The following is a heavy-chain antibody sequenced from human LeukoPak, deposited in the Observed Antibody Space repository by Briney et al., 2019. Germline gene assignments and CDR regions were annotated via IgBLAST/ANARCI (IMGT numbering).Heavy chain of an antibody. CDR3: ARHYYGMDV. CDR1: GGSFSGYY. CDR2: INHSGST. V-gene: IGHV4-34*01. J-gene: IGHJ6*02. Sequence: SETPSLTCAVYGGSFSGYYWSWICQPPGKGLEWIGEINHSGSTYYNPSLKSRVTISVDTSKNQFSLKLNSVTAADTAVYYCARHYYGMDVWGQGTTVTVSS.